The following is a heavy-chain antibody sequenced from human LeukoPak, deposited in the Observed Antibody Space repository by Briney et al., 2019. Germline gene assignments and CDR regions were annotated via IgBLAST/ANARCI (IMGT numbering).Heavy chain of an antibody. Sequence: SETLSLTCTVSGGSISSYYWSWIRQPPGKGLEWIGYIYYSGSTSYNPSLKSRVTMSVDTSKNQFSLKLSSVTAADTAVYYCVRPQWLPHDAFDIWGQETMVTVSS. V-gene: IGHV4-59*08. J-gene: IGHJ3*02. CDR2: IYYSGST. CDR3: VRPQWLPHDAFDI. CDR1: GGSISSYY. D-gene: IGHD6-19*01.